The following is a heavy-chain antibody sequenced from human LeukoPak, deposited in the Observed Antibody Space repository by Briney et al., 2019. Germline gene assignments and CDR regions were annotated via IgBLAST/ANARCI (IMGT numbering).Heavy chain of an antibody. CDR2: IYASGST. Sequence: PSETLSLTCTVSGGSISSGSYYWSWVRQPAGKGLEWIGHIYASGSTNYNPSLKSRVTISVDTSKNQFSLKLSSVTAADTAVYYCARRPGYSGYYYGMDVWGQGTTVTVSS. D-gene: IGHD1-26*01. V-gene: IGHV4-61*09. CDR1: GGSISSGSYY. J-gene: IGHJ6*02. CDR3: ARRPGYSGYYYGMDV.